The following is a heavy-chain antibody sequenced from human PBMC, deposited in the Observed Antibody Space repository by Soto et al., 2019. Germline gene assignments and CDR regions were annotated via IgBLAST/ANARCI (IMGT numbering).Heavy chain of an antibody. CDR3: ARDRTTAAAGYGMDV. CDR2: INPSGGST. Sequence: ASVKVSCKASGYTFTSYYMHWVRQAPGQGLEWMGIINPSGGSTSYAQKFQGRVTMTRDTSTSTVYMELSSLRSEDTAVYYCARDRTTAAAGYGMDVWGQGTTVTVSS. CDR1: GYTFTSYY. J-gene: IGHJ6*02. V-gene: IGHV1-46*01. D-gene: IGHD6-13*01.